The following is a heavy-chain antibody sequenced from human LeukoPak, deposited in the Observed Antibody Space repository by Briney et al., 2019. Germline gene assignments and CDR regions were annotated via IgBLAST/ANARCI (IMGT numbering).Heavy chain of an antibody. Sequence: GGSLRLSCEASGFTFSTYNMNWVRQAPGKWLEWVSVIYSGGSTYYADSVKGRFTISRDNSKNTPYLQMNSLRAEDTAVYYCARSGDGYNSPSDYWGQGTLVTVSS. J-gene: IGHJ4*02. V-gene: IGHV3-66*01. CDR2: IYSGGST. D-gene: IGHD5-24*01. CDR1: GFTFSTYN. CDR3: ARSGDGYNSPSDY.